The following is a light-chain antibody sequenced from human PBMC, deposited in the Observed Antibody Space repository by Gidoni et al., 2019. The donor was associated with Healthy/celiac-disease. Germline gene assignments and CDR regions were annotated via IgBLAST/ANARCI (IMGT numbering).Light chain of an antibody. CDR2: YAS. CDR1: QSIGSS. J-gene: IGKJ1*01. Sequence: ELVLTQGPDCQTVTPKEKVTITCRASQSIGSSLNWDQQKPDQSPKLLIQYASQSISGVPSRFSGSGSGTDFTLTINSLEAEDAAAYYCHQSSSFPETFGQGTKVEIK. CDR3: HQSSSFPET. V-gene: IGKV6D-21*02.